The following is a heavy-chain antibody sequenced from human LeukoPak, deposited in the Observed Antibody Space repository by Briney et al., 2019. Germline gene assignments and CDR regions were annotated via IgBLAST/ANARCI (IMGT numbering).Heavy chain of an antibody. Sequence: GASLRFSCAAAGCTFIGYSRNWVRQAPGKGLEWVSSISSSSSYIYYADSVKGRFTISRDNAKNSLYLQMNSLRAEDTAVYYCARDITRDVWGQGTLVTVSS. CDR3: ARDITRDV. CDR1: GCTFIGYS. V-gene: IGHV3-21*01. J-gene: IGHJ4*02. D-gene: IGHD3-10*01. CDR2: ISSSSSYI.